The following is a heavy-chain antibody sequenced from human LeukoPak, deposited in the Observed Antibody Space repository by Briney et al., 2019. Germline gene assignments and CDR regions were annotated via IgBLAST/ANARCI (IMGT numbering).Heavy chain of an antibody. J-gene: IGHJ3*01. CDR3: ASHLYSSSWSDAFDV. Sequence: ASVKVSCKASGYTFTGYYMHWVRQAPGQGLEWMGRINPNSGGTNYAQKFQGRVTMTRDTSISTAYAELSRLRSDDTAVYYCASHLYSSSWSDAFDVWGQGTMVTVSS. D-gene: IGHD6-13*01. CDR1: GYTFTGYY. CDR2: INPNSGGT. V-gene: IGHV1-2*06.